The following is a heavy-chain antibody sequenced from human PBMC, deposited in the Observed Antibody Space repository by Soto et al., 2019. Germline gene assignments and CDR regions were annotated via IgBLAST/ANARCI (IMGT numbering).Heavy chain of an antibody. CDR1: GYTFTSYA. CDR2: INAGNGNT. V-gene: IGHV1-3*01. D-gene: IGHD5-18*01. CDR3: ARVDEYSYGSSGMDV. J-gene: IGHJ6*02. Sequence: GASVKVSCKASGYTFTSYAMHWVRQAPGQRLEWMGWINAGNGNTKYSQKFQGRVTITRDTSASTAYMELSSLRSEDTAVYYCARVDEYSYGSSGMDVWGQGTTLTVSS.